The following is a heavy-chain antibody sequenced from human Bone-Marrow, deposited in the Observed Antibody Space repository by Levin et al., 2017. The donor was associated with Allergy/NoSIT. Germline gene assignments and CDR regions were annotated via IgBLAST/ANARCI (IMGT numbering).Heavy chain of an antibody. V-gene: IGHV3-23*01. CDR2: IGGRGDNT. CDR3: AKDSTMEVTRDWHFDL. CDR1: GFVFRNYA. J-gene: IGHJ2*01. D-gene: IGHD2-21*02. Sequence: PGESLKISCAASGFVFRNYALSWVRQAPGKGLEWVSGIGGRGDNTYYAESVKGRFTISRENSKNTLSLQMNSLSAEDTAIYYCAKDSTMEVTRDWHFDLWGRGTLVSISS.